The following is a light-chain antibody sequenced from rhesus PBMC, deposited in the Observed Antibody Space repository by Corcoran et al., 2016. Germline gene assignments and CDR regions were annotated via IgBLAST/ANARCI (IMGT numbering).Light chain of an antibody. V-gene: IGKV3-35*01. Sequence: DIVMTQSPATLSLSPGERATLSCRASQSVSSNLAWYQQKPGQAPRLLIYYASNRATEIPDRVSGSGSGTEFTFTISSLEPEDVGVYYCHQYNDWNSFGQGTKVEIK. CDR3: HQYNDWNS. CDR1: QSVSSN. J-gene: IGKJ2*01. CDR2: YAS.